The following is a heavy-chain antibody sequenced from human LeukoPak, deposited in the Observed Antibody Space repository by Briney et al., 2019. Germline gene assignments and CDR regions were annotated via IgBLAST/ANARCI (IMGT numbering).Heavy chain of an antibody. D-gene: IGHD1-1*01. V-gene: IGHV3-30*18. Sequence: GRSLRPSCAPSGFTFSCYDIRWVRQAPDKGLERGAIISYDGNNKYYADSVKGRFTISRDNSKNTLYLQMNSVRVEDRAVYYCAKRNGFWGQGTLVTVSS. CDR3: AKRNGF. CDR2: ISYDGNNK. CDR1: GFTFSCYD. J-gene: IGHJ4*02.